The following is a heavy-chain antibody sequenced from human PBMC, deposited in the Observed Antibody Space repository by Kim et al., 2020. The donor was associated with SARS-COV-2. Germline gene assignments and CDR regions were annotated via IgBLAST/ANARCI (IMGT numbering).Heavy chain of an antibody. CDR2: IYPGDSDT. CDR3: ARHGHYGSGSYPYWYFDL. Sequence: GESLKISCKGSGYSFTSYWIGWVRQMPGKGLEWMGIIYPGDSDTRYSPSFQGQVTISADKSISTAYLQWSSLKASDTAMYYCARHGHYGSGSYPYWYFDLWGRGTLVTVSS. V-gene: IGHV5-51*01. J-gene: IGHJ2*01. D-gene: IGHD3-10*01. CDR1: GYSFTSYW.